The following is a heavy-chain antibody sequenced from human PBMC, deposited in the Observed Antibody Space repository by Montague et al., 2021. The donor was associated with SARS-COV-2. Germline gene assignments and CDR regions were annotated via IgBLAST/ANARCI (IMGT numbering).Heavy chain of an antibody. J-gene: IGHJ3*02. Sequence: SETLSLTCTASGGSIGAYCWSWIRQPPGKGLEWIGYIDNSGSTNHNPSLESRVTMSVNTSENQFSLKLNSVTAADTAVYHCARPGGNDAFDIWGRGTMVTVSS. CDR3: ARPGGNDAFDI. CDR2: IDNSGST. D-gene: IGHD1-26*01. V-gene: IGHV4-59*01. CDR1: GGSIGAYC.